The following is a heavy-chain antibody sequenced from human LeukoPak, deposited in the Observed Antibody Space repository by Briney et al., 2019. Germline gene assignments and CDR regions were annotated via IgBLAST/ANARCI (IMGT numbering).Heavy chain of an antibody. Sequence: GGSLRLSCAASGFTFSSYSMNWVRQAPGKGLEWVSSISSGSTYIYYADSVKGRFTISRDNAKNSLYLQMNSLRAEDTAVYYCARAYDILTGYPKNYFDYWGQGTLVTVSS. CDR1: GFTFSSYS. CDR2: ISSGSTYI. V-gene: IGHV3-21*01. J-gene: IGHJ4*02. D-gene: IGHD3-9*01. CDR3: ARAYDILTGYPKNYFDY.